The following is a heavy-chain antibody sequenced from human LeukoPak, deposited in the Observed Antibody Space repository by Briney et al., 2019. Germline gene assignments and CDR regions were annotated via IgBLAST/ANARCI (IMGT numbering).Heavy chain of an antibody. J-gene: IGHJ4*02. CDR3: ARGGSGSFLFDY. V-gene: IGHV3-NL1*01. CDR2: IRSSGTNT. Sequence: PGGSLRLSCAASGFTFSSYAMHWVRQAPGKGLEWVSSIRSSGTNTYYADSVKGRFTISRDNSKNTLYLQMNSLRAEDTAVYYCARGGSGSFLFDYWGQGTLVTVSS. D-gene: IGHD1-26*01. CDR1: GFTFSSYA.